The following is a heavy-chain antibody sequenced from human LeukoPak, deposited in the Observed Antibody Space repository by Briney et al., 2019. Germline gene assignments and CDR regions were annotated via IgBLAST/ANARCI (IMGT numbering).Heavy chain of an antibody. D-gene: IGHD5-12*01. CDR1: GYTLTELS. CDR2: FDPEDGET. Sequence: ASVKVSCKVSGYTLTELSMHWVRQAPGKGLEWMGGFDPEDGETIYAQKFQGRVTMTEDTSTDTAYMELSSLRSEDTAVYYCAIRGGYEGRFDPWGQGTLVTVSS. J-gene: IGHJ5*02. V-gene: IGHV1-24*01. CDR3: AIRGGYEGRFDP.